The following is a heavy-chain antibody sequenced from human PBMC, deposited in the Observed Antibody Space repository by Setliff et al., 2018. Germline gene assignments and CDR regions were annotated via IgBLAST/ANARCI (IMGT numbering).Heavy chain of an antibody. J-gene: IGHJ4*02. V-gene: IGHV3-30*02. Sequence: GGSLRLSCAASGFTFSSYGMHWVRQAPGKGLEWVAVIWYDGSNKYYADSVKGRFTISRDNSENTLYLQMNSLRPDDTAVYHCVNHNPARRSPAGTALDSWGQGTLVTVSS. CDR2: IWYDGSNK. CDR1: GFTFSSYG. CDR3: VNHNPARRSPAGTALDS. D-gene: IGHD6-19*01.